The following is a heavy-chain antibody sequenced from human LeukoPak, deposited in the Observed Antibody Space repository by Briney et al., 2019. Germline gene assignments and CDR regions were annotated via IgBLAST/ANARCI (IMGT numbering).Heavy chain of an antibody. V-gene: IGHV3-23*01. Sequence: HPGGSLRLSCAASGFTFSSYAMSWVRQAPGKGLEWVSAISGSGGSTYYADSVKGRFTISRGNSKNTLYLQMNSLRAEDTAVYYCAKEYSGYDRYFDYWGQGTLVTVSS. CDR2: ISGSGGST. CDR1: GFTFSSYA. CDR3: AKEYSGYDRYFDY. D-gene: IGHD5-12*01. J-gene: IGHJ4*02.